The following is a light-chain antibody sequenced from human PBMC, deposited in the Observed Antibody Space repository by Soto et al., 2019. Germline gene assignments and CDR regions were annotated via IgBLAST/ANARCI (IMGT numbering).Light chain of an antibody. CDR2: DIS. CDR1: SSDVGGSNY. J-gene: IGLJ2*01. Sequence: QSALTQPASVSGSPGQSITISCTGTSSDVGGSNYVSWYQQHPGKAPKLMIYDISNRPSGVSNRFSGSKSGNTASLIISGLQAEDEAHYYCSSKTSGSTLVVFGGGTKLTVL. CDR3: SSKTSGSTLVV. V-gene: IGLV2-14*03.